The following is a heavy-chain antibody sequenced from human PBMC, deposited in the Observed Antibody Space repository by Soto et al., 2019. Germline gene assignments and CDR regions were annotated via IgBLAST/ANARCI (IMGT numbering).Heavy chain of an antibody. V-gene: IGHV4-59*01. CDR2: IYYSGST. CDR1: GGSISSYY. Sequence: QVQLQESGPGLVKPSETLSLTCTVSGGSISSYYWSWIRQPPGKGLEWIGYIYYSGSTNYNPSLKSRVTISVDTSKNQFSLKLSSVTAADTAVYYCAREGDSSSRFDPWGQGTLVTVSS. CDR3: AREGDSSSRFDP. D-gene: IGHD6-13*01. J-gene: IGHJ5*02.